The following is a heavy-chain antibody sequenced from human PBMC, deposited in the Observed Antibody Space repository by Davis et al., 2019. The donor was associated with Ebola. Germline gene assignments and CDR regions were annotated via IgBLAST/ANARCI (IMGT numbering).Heavy chain of an antibody. D-gene: IGHD4-23*01. J-gene: IGHJ4*02. CDR1: GYTFTSYG. CDR3: AREVKRATQGSYFDY. V-gene: IGHV1-8*02. Sequence: ASVKVSCKASGYTFTSYGISWVRQATGQGLEWMGWMNPNSGNTGYAQKFQGRVTMTRSTSINTAYMELSSLRSEDSAVYYCAREVKRATQGSYFDYWGQGTLVTVSS. CDR2: MNPNSGNT.